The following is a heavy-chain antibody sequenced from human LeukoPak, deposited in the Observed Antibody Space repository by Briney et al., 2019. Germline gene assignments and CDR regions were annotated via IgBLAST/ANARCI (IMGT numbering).Heavy chain of an antibody. V-gene: IGHV3-7*03. D-gene: IGHD4-23*01. J-gene: IGHJ4*02. CDR2: MKEDGSER. CDR3: MRDSGGL. Sequence: GGSLRLSCAGSGITFSNDWTNWVRQAPGKGLEWVTNMKEDGSERYYVDSVKGRFTISRDSAKHSLVLEMNSLGAEDTAVYYCMRDSGGLWGQGTLVSVSS. CDR1: GITFSNDW.